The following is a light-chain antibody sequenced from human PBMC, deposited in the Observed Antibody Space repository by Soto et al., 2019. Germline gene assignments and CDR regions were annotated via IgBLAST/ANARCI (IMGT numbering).Light chain of an antibody. V-gene: IGLV1-40*01. J-gene: IGLJ1*01. CDR3: QSSDSSLSGYV. CDR2: GNS. CDR1: SSNIGAGYD. Sequence: QSVLTQPPSVSGAPGQRVTISCTGSSSNIGAGYDVHWYQQLPGTAPKLLIYGNSNRPSGVPDRFSGSKSGTSASLAITGLQAEYEVDYYCQSSDSSLSGYVFGTGTEVTVL.